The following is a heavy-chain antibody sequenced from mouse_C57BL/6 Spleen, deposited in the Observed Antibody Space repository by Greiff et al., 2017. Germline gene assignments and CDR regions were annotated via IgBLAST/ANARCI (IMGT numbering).Heavy chain of an antibody. Sequence: EVQRVESGGDLVKPGGSLKLSCAASGFTFSSYGMSWVRQTPDKRLEWVATISSGGSYTYYPDSVKGRFTISRDNAKNTLYLQMSSLKSEDTAMYYCARQVVTPSYYFDYWGQGTTLTVSS. J-gene: IGHJ2*01. D-gene: IGHD2-2*01. CDR3: ARQVVTPSYYFDY. CDR1: GFTFSSYG. CDR2: ISSGGSYT. V-gene: IGHV5-6*01.